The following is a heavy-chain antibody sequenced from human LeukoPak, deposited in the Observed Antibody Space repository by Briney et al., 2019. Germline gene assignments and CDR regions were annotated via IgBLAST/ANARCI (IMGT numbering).Heavy chain of an antibody. CDR3: ARPLSSS. V-gene: IGHV4-39*07. CDR1: GVSISSTTYF. Sequence: SETLSLTCTVSGVSISSTTYFWGWIRQPPGKGLEWIGEINHSGSTNYNPSLKSRVTISVDTSKNQFSLKLSSVTAADTAVYYCARPLSSSWGQGTLVTVSS. D-gene: IGHD6-13*01. CDR2: INHSGST. J-gene: IGHJ4*02.